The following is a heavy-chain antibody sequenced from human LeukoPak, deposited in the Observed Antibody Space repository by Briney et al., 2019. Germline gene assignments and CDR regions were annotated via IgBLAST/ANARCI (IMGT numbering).Heavy chain of an antibody. D-gene: IGHD1-26*01. Sequence: ASVKVSCKASGYTFTSYDINWVRQATGQGLEWMGWMNPNSGNTGYAQKFQGRVTMTSNTSISTAYMELSSLRSADPAVYYRARGTLVVGATRYYYYYGMDVWGQGTTVTVSS. V-gene: IGHV1-8*01. CDR2: MNPNSGNT. CDR1: GYTFTSYD. J-gene: IGHJ6*02. CDR3: ARGTLVVGATRYYYYYGMDV.